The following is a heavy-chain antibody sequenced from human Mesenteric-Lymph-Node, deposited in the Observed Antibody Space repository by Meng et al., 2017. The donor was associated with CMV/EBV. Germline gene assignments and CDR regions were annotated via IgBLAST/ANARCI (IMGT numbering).Heavy chain of an antibody. V-gene: IGHV4-34*01. J-gene: IGHJ4*02. CDR1: GFTVSSNY. CDR2: INHSGST. D-gene: IGHD3-3*01. Sequence: GSLRLSCAASGFTVSSNYMSWVRQAPGKGLEWIGEINHSGSTNYNPSLKSRVTISVDTSKNQFSLKLSSVTAADTAVYYCARDRGEWLFDYWGQGTLVTVSS. CDR3: ARDRGEWLFDY.